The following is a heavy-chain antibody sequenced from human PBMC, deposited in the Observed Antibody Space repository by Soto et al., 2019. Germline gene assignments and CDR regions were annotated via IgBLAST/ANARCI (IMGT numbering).Heavy chain of an antibody. CDR3: ARGGLGVTMIVVVDYYYYGMDV. CDR2: INPSGGST. D-gene: IGHD3-22*01. V-gene: IGHV1-46*03. CDR1: GYTFTSYY. Sequence: AASVKVSCKASGYTFTSYYMHWVRQAPGQGLEWMGIINPSGGSTSYAQKFQGRVTMTRDTSTSTVYMELSSLRSEDTAVYYCARGGLGVTMIVVVDYYYYGMDVWGQGTTVTVSS. J-gene: IGHJ6*02.